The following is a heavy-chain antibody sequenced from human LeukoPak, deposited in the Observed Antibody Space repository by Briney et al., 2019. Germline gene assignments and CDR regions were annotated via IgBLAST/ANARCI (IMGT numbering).Heavy chain of an antibody. CDR3: ARDYRWAVDI. CDR1: GFTFDDYG. D-gene: IGHD3-16*02. J-gene: IGHJ3*02. Sequence: PGGSLRLSCAASGFTFDDYGMSWVRQAPGKGLEWVSGINWNGGSTAYADAVKGRFTISRDNARNSLYLQMYNLRAEDTAVYYCARDYRWAVDIWGQGTMVTVSS. V-gene: IGHV3-20*04. CDR2: INWNGGST.